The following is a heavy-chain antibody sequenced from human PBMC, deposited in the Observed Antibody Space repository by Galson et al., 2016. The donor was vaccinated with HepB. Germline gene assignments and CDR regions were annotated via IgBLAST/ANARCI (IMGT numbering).Heavy chain of an antibody. CDR2: ISGAVGTT. CDR1: GFTFRYYA. V-gene: IGHV3-23*01. Sequence: SLRLSCASSGFTFRYYAMTWVRRAPGKGLEWVSGISGAVGTTHYADSVKGRFTISRDNSRGTLYLQMDRLRAADTAVYYCAKERGGDGEPNYGSWGQGTLVTVSS. CDR3: AKERGGDGEPNYGS. J-gene: IGHJ5*02. D-gene: IGHD3-10*01.